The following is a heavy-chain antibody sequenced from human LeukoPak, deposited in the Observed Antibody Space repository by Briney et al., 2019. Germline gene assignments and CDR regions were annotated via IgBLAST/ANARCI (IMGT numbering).Heavy chain of an antibody. Sequence: PGGSLRLSCAASGFTFSKYAMSWVRQAPGKGLEWVSAISSTGDDTYYADSVKGRFTVSRDNSKNTLYLQVNSLRAEDTAVYYCARGGGYYPIDYWGQGTLVTVSS. CDR3: ARGGGYYPIDY. CDR2: ISSTGDDT. V-gene: IGHV3-23*01. CDR1: GFTFSKYA. D-gene: IGHD2-15*01. J-gene: IGHJ4*02.